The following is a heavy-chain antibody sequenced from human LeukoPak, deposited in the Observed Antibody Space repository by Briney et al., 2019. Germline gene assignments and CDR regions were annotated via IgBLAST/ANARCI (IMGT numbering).Heavy chain of an antibody. CDR3: ASDCSSTSCYDSDY. V-gene: IGHV4-39*01. Sequence: SETLSLTCTVSGGSISSSSYYWGWIRQPPGKGLEWIGSIYYSGSTYYNPSLKSRVTISVDTSKNQFSLKLSSVTAADTAVYYCASDCSSTSCYDSDYWGQGTLVTVSS. J-gene: IGHJ4*02. CDR1: GGSISSSSYY. D-gene: IGHD2-2*01. CDR2: IYYSGST.